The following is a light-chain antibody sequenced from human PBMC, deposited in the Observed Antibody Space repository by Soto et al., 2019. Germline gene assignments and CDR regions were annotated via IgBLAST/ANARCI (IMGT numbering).Light chain of an antibody. CDR2: GAS. CDR1: QSVNTN. V-gene: IGKV3-15*01. Sequence: VMTHSPVTLSVSPRETATLCCRASQSVNTNLAWYQNKPRQAHRFLNYGASNRSTGIPARFSGSGCGTEFTLTISSLQSEDSAVYFCQQYNDLVTFGGGTKVEIK. J-gene: IGKJ4*01. CDR3: QQYNDLVT.